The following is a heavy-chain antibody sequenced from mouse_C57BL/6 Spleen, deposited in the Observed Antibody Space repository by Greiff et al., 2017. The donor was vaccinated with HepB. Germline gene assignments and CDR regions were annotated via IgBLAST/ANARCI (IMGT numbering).Heavy chain of an antibody. CDR1: GYSFTGYF. V-gene: IGHV1-20*01. CDR3: ARCWDYYGTVHYFDY. J-gene: IGHJ2*01. D-gene: IGHD1-1*01. Sequence: EVKLVESGPELVKPGDSVKISCKASGYSFTGYFMNWVMQSHGKSLEWIGRINPYNGDTFYNQKFKGKATLTVDKSSSTAHMELRSLTSEDSAVYYCARCWDYYGTVHYFDYWGQGTTLTVSS. CDR2: INPYNGDT.